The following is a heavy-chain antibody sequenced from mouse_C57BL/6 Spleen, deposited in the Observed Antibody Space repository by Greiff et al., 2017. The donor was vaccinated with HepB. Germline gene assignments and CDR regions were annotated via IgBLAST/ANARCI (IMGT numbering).Heavy chain of an antibody. Sequence: VQLQQSGPELVKPGASVKISCKASGYAFSSSWMNWVKQRPGKGLEWIGRIYPGDGDTNYNGKFKGKATLTADKSSSTAYMQLSSLTSEDSAVYFCARSNWDGGYFDYWGQGTTLTVSS. V-gene: IGHV1-82*01. CDR1: GYAFSSSW. CDR2: IYPGDGDT. D-gene: IGHD4-1*01. CDR3: ARSNWDGGYFDY. J-gene: IGHJ2*01.